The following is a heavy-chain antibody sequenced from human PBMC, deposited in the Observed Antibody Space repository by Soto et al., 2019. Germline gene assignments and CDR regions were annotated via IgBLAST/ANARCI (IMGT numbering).Heavy chain of an antibody. Sequence: SETLSLTCSVSGGSITTSYWGWIRQPPGKGLEWIGYIYHSGSTNYNPSLNSRVTISIDTSKNQFSLRLSSVTAADAAVYYCARGALGGAFDYWGQRALVTVSS. CDR1: GGSITTSY. CDR3: ARGALGGAFDY. CDR2: IYHSGST. D-gene: IGHD3-16*01. V-gene: IGHV4-59*01. J-gene: IGHJ4*02.